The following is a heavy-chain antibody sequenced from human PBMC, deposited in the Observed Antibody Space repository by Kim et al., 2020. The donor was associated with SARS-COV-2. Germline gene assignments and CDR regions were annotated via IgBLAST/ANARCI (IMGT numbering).Heavy chain of an antibody. CDR1: GVSITSATW. D-gene: IGHD6-19*01. Sequence: SETLSLTCAVSGVSITSATWWTWVRQPPGKGLEWIGEMFHSGTTNYNPSLKSRVTISVDKSKNHFSLNLNSVTAADTADYYCSGSSGWYRLDYWGQGTLVTVSS. CDR2: MFHSGTT. CDR3: SGSSGWYRLDY. V-gene: IGHV4-4*02. J-gene: IGHJ4*02.